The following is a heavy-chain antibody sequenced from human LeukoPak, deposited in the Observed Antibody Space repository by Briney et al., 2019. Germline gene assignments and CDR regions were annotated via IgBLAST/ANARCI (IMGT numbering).Heavy chain of an antibody. V-gene: IGHV3-33*01. CDR2: TWYDGSKK. CDR3: ARDRHIVGATTLDY. J-gene: IGHJ4*02. CDR1: GFTFSSHG. D-gene: IGHD1-26*01. Sequence: GGSLRLSCATSGFTFSSHGFHWVRQAPGKGLEWVAVTWYDGSKKYYVDSVKGRFTISRDNSKNTLYLQMNSLRAEDTAVYYCARDRHIVGATTLDYWGQGTLVTVSS.